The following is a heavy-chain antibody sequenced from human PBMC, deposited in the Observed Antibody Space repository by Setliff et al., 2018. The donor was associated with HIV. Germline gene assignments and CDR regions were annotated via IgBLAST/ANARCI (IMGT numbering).Heavy chain of an antibody. J-gene: IGHJ4*02. CDR3: ARFYGSGSYWSDY. CDR2: ISTFNGNT. CDR1: GYTFSDYG. V-gene: IGHV1-18*01. D-gene: IGHD3-10*01. Sequence: ASVKVSCKTSGYTFSDYGITWVRQAPGQRFEWMGWISTFNGNTNYAQKFQGRVTITRDTSTSTVYMELRSLRSDDTALYYCARFYGSGSYWSDYWGQGTLVTVSS.